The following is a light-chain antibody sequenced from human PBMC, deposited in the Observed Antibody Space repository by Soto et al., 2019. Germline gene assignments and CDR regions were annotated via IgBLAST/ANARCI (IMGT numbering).Light chain of an antibody. CDR2: GAS. J-gene: IGKJ1*01. CDR1: QSVSSS. V-gene: IGKV3-15*01. Sequence: EIVMTQSPATLSVSPGERATLSCRASQSVSSSLAGYQHKPGQAPRLLIYGASTRATGIPARFSGSGSGTEFTLTISSLQSEDLAVYYCQQYKNWLTWTFGQGTKVEI. CDR3: QQYKNWLTWT.